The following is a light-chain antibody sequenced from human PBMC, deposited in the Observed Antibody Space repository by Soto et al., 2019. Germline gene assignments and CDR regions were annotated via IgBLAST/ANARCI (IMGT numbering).Light chain of an antibody. J-gene: IGKJ4*01. Sequence: DIQMTQFPSTLSASVGDRVTITCRASQTTNTWLAWYQQKPGTAPKLLIYDASSLEGGVPSRFSPSGSGTEFSLTISSLQPDDFATYYCQQYKSYPVTFGGGTKVDIK. CDR2: DAS. V-gene: IGKV1-5*01. CDR3: QQYKSYPVT. CDR1: QTTNTW.